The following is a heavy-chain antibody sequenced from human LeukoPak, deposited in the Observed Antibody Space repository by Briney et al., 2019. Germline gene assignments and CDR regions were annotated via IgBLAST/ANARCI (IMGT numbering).Heavy chain of an antibody. CDR1: GGTFSSYA. Sequence: SVKVSCKASGGTFSSYAISWVRQAPGQGLEWMGGIIPIFGTANYAQKFQGRVTMTRDTSTSTVYMELSSLRAEDTAVYYCARGYSGSYLGYWGQGTLVTVSS. CDR2: IIPIFGTA. J-gene: IGHJ4*02. CDR3: ARGYSGSYLGY. V-gene: IGHV1-69*05. D-gene: IGHD1-26*01.